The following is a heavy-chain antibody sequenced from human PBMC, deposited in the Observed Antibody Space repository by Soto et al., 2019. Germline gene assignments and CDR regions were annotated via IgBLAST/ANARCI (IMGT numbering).Heavy chain of an antibody. Sequence: SETLSLTCAVYCGSFIGHYWSWIRQSPGKGLEWIGEINHSGSTNQNPSLKSRVTISVDTSKNQFSLKLKSVTAADTAVYYCARGITMILVVQGDAPDKYYFDSWGQGTQVTVSS. D-gene: IGHD3-22*01. CDR1: CGSFIGHY. J-gene: IGHJ4*02. CDR2: INHSGST. V-gene: IGHV4-34*01. CDR3: ARGITMILVVQGDAPDKYYFDS.